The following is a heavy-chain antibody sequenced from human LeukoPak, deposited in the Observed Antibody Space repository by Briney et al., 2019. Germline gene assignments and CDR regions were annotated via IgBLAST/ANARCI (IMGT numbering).Heavy chain of an antibody. J-gene: IGHJ6*01. D-gene: IGHD2-8*01. Sequence: ASVKVSCKASGYTFTGYYMHWLRQAPGQGLEWMGMINPKSGATIYAQKFQGRVTMTRDTSISTAYMELSSLRPDDTAVYYCARPLGVMADYYYGLDVWGPGTTVTVSS. CDR1: GYTFTGYY. V-gene: IGHV1-2*02. CDR3: ARPLGVMADYYYGLDV. CDR2: INPKSGAT.